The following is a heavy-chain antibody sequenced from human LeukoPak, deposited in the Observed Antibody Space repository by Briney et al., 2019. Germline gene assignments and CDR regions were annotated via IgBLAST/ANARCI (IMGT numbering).Heavy chain of an antibody. CDR3: ARVEMATSTDYDY. CDR2: INPNSGGT. J-gene: IGHJ4*02. V-gene: IGHV1-2*02. Sequence: GASVKVSCKASGYTFTGYYMHWVRQAPGQGLEWMGWINPNSGGTNYAQKFQGRVTMTRDTSISTAYMELSRPRSDDTAVYYCARVEMATSTDYDYWGQGTLVTVSS. D-gene: IGHD5-24*01. CDR1: GYTFTGYY.